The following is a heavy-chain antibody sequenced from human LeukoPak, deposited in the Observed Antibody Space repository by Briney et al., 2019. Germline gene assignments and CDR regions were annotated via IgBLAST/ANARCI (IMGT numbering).Heavy chain of an antibody. J-gene: IGHJ3*02. V-gene: IGHV3-53*01. CDR3: ARYSSAYYHDLFDI. Sequence: GGSLRLSRAASGFTVSSNYMSWVRQAPGKGLEWVSVIYSGGSTYYADSVKGRFTISRDNSKNTLFLQMNSLRAEDTAVYYCARYSSAYYHDLFDIWGQGTMVTVSS. D-gene: IGHD3-22*01. CDR2: IYSGGST. CDR1: GFTVSSNY.